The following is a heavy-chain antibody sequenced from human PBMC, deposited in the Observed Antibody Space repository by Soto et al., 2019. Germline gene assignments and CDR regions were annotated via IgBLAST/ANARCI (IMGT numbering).Heavy chain of an antibody. V-gene: IGHV3-30*18. CDR2: ISYDGSNK. CDR3: AKALRTSGYCPWFDP. Sequence: QVQLVESGGGVVQPGRSLRLSCAASGFTFSSYGMHWVRQAPGKGLEWVAVISYDGSNKYYADSVKGRFTISRDNSKNALYLQMNSLRAEDTAVYYCAKALRTSGYCPWFDPWGQGTLVTVSS. J-gene: IGHJ5*02. CDR1: GFTFSSYG. D-gene: IGHD2-2*01.